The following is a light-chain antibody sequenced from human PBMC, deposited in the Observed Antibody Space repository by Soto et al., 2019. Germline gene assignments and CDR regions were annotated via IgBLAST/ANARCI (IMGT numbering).Light chain of an antibody. CDR1: SSDIGAYNY. V-gene: IGLV2-14*01. CDR2: GVT. J-gene: IGLJ1*01. Sequence: QSALTQPASVSGSPGQSITISCTGTSSDIGAYNYVSWYQQYPGKAPKLMIYGVTNRPSGVSNRFSGSKTGNTASLTISGLQAEDEADYYCFSHRSGDSHVFXTGIKVTVL. CDR3: FSHRSGDSHV.